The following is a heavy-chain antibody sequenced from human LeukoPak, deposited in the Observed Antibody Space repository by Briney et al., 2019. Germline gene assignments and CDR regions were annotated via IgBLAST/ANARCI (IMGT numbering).Heavy chain of an antibody. V-gene: IGHV4-4*07. CDR1: GGSISSYY. CDR2: IYTSGST. D-gene: IGHD1-1*01. J-gene: IGHJ5*02. CDR3: ARVSAGTERNNWFDP. Sequence: PSETLSLTCTVSGGSISSYYWSWIRQPAGKGLEWIGRIYTSGSTNYNPSLKSRVTMSVDTSKNQFSLELSSVTAADTAVYYCARVSAGTERNNWFDPWGQGTLVTVSS.